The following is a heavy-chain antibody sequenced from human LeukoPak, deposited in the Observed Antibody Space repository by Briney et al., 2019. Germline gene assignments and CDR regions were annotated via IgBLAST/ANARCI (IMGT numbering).Heavy chain of an antibody. CDR2: ISSSGSTI. D-gene: IGHD1-7*01. CDR3: ARDWGMELELQIRFDY. J-gene: IGHJ4*02. V-gene: IGHV3-11*04. CDR1: GFTFSDYY. Sequence: GGSQRLSCAASGFTFSDYYMSWIRQAPGKGLEWVSYISSSGSTIYYADSVKGRFTISRDNAKNSLYLQMNSLRAEDTAVYYCARDWGMELELQIRFDYWGQGTLVTVSS.